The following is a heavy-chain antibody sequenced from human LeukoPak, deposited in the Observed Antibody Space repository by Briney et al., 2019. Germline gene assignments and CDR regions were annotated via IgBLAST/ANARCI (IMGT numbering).Heavy chain of an antibody. CDR2: ISGSGDNT. J-gene: IGHJ4*02. CDR3: AKGSYYDSSGSFYFDY. D-gene: IGHD3-22*01. Sequence: GGSLRLSCAASGLTFSSHWMHWVRQAPGKGLEWVSGISGSGDNTYYADSVKGRFTISRDNSKNTLYVQVNSLGTEDTAAYYCAKGSYYDSSGSFYFDYWGQGTLVTVSS. CDR1: GLTFSSHW. V-gene: IGHV3-23*01.